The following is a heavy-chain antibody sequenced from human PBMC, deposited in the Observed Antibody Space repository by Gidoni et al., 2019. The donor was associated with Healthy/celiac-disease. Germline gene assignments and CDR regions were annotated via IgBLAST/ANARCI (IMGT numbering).Heavy chain of an antibody. J-gene: IGHJ3*02. CDR2: ISGSGGST. Sequence: EVQLLESGGGLVQPGGSLRLSCAASGFTFSSYAMSWVRQAPGKGLEWVSAISGSGGSTYYADSVKGRFTISRDNSKNTLYLQMNSLRAEDTAVYYCAKEPKSYYYDSSGYPDAFDIWGQGTMVTVSS. CDR1: GFTFSSYA. D-gene: IGHD3-22*01. V-gene: IGHV3-23*01. CDR3: AKEPKSYYYDSSGYPDAFDI.